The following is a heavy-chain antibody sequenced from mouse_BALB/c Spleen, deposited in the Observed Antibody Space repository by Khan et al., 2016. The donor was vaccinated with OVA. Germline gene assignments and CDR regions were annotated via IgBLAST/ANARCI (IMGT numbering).Heavy chain of an antibody. CDR3: ARAGYGGFGY. CDR1: GFSFSDYY. V-gene: IGHV5-4*02. J-gene: IGHJ3*01. D-gene: IGHD1-1*02. CDR2: ISDGGGST. Sequence: EVELVESGGGLVKPGGSLKLSCAASGFSFSDYYMYWIRQNPEKRLEWVATISDGGGSTYYPDSAKGRFTIPRDNAKSNLYLQMSSLKSEDTAIYYCARAGYGGFGYWGQGTLVTVSA.